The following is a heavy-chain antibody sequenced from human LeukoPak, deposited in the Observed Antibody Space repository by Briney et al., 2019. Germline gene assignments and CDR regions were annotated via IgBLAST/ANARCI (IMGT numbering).Heavy chain of an antibody. J-gene: IGHJ4*02. CDR3: ARGLDSSGYISGY. Sequence: ASVKVSCKASGGTFSSYAISWVRQAPGQGLEWMGGIIPIFGTANYAQKFQGRVTITTDESTSTAYMELSSLRSEDTAVYYCARGLDSSGYISGYWGQGTLVTVSS. D-gene: IGHD3-22*01. V-gene: IGHV1-69*05. CDR1: GGTFSSYA. CDR2: IIPIFGTA.